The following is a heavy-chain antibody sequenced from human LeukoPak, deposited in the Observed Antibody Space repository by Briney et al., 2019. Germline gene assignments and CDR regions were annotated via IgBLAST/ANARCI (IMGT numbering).Heavy chain of an antibody. CDR1: GYTFTGYY. V-gene: IGHV1-2*02. CDR3: ASQGIVVVTGGRGAFDI. D-gene: IGHD2-21*02. J-gene: IGHJ3*02. CDR2: INPNSGGT. Sequence: ASVKVSCKASGYTFTGYYMHWVRQAPGQGLEWMGWINPNSGGTNYAQKFQGRVTMTRDTSISTAYMELSRLRSDDTAVYYCASQGIVVVTGGRGAFDIWGQGTMVTVSS.